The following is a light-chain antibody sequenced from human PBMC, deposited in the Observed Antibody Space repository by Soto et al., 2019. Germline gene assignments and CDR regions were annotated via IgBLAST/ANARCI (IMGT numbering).Light chain of an antibody. Sequence: DIQMTESPSTLSASVGDRVTITCRASQSITNRLAWYQQKPGKAPKVLIYDASNLESGVPSRFSGSGSGTEFILTISSLQPDDFPTYYCQHYGGLWAFGQGTKVDIK. CDR3: QHYGGLWA. V-gene: IGKV1-5*01. J-gene: IGKJ1*01. CDR2: DAS. CDR1: QSITNR.